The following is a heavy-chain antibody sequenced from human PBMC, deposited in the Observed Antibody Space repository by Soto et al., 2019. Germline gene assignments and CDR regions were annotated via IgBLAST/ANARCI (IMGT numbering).Heavy chain of an antibody. J-gene: IGHJ6*02. CDR3: ARAEKKETHTTIRGRPGYGMDV. D-gene: IGHD1-1*01. V-gene: IGHV3-53*01. Sequence: GGSLRLSCAASGFTVSSNYMSWVRQAPGKGLEWVSVIYSGGSTYYADSVKGRFTISRDNSKNTLYLQMNSLRAEDTAVYYCARAEKKETHTTIRGRPGYGMDVWGQGTTVTVSS. CDR2: IYSGGST. CDR1: GFTVSSNY.